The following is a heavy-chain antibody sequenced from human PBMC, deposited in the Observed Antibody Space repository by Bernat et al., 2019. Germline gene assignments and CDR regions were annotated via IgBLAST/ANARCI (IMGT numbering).Heavy chain of an antibody. CDR2: ISYDGSNK. V-gene: IGHV3-30*18. J-gene: IGHJ4*02. Sequence: QVQLVESGGGVVQPGRSLRLSCAASGFTFSSYGMHWVRQVPGKGLEWVAVISYDGSNKYYADSVKGRFTISRDNSKNTLYLQMNSLRAEDTAVYYCAKSPGGALYYFDYWGQGTLVTVSS. D-gene: IGHD3-16*01. CDR1: GFTFSSYG. CDR3: AKSPGGALYYFDY.